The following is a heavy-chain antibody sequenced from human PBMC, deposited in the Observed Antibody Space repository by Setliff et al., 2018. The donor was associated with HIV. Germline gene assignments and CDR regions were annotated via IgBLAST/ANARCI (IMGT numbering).Heavy chain of an antibody. CDR1: GDFITRGCDF. CDR3: ASGGRMYLADY. D-gene: IGHD3-16*01. Sequence: KTSETLSLTCTVSGDFITRGCDFWSWIRQHPGKGLAWIGYIYYTGSTYYNPSLKSRVTISLDTSKNQFSLTLSSVTAADTAFFYCASGGRMYLADYWGQGTLVTVSS. CDR2: IYYTGST. V-gene: IGHV4-31*03. J-gene: IGHJ4*02.